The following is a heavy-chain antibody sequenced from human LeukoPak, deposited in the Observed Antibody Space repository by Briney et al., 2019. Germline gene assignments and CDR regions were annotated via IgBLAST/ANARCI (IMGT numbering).Heavy chain of an antibody. CDR3: AKDRTSGSPYYFDY. CDR1: GFTFSSYG. CDR2: IRYDGSNK. D-gene: IGHD2-2*01. Sequence: GGSLRLSCTASGFTFSSYGMHWVRQAPGKGLEWVAFIRYDGSNKYYADSVKGRFTISRDNSKNTLYLQMNSLRAEDTAVYYCAKDRTSGSPYYFDYWGQGTLVTVSS. J-gene: IGHJ4*02. V-gene: IGHV3-30*02.